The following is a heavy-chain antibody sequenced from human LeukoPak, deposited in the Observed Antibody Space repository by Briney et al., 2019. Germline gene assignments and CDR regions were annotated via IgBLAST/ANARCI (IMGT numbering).Heavy chain of an antibody. D-gene: IGHD2-2*01. CDR2: IYPGDSDT. V-gene: IGHV5-51*01. CDR1: GYSFTSYW. CDR3: ARPAYLGYCSSTSCHDAFDI. Sequence: KRGESLKISRMGSGYSFTSYWIGWVRQMPGQGLEWMGIIYPGDSDTRYSPSFQGQVTISADKSISTAYLQWSSLKASDTAMYYCARPAYLGYCSSTSCHDAFDIWGQGTMVTVSS. J-gene: IGHJ3*02.